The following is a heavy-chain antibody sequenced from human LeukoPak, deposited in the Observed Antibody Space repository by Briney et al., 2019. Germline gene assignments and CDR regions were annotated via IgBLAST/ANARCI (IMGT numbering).Heavy chain of an antibody. CDR2: IYYSGST. Sequence: SETLSLTCTASGGSISSHYWSWIRQPPGKGLEWIGYIYYSGSTNYNPSLKSRVTISVDTSKNQFSLKLSSVTAADTAVYYCARAPAAGTVGYFQHWGQGTLVTVSS. J-gene: IGHJ1*01. CDR1: GGSISSHY. V-gene: IGHV4-59*11. D-gene: IGHD6-13*01. CDR3: ARAPAAGTVGYFQH.